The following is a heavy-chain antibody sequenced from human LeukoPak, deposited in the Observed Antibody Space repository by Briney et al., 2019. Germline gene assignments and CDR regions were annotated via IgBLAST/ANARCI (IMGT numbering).Heavy chain of an antibody. D-gene: IGHD4-23*01. CDR3: AREYGGNSEPNWFDP. V-gene: IGHV3-21*01. Sequence: GGSLRFSCAASGFTFSSYSMNWVRQAPGKGLEWVSSISSSSSYIYYADSVKGRFTISRDNAKNSLYLQMNSLRAEDTAVYYCAREYGGNSEPNWFDPWGQGTLVTVSS. CDR2: ISSSSSYI. J-gene: IGHJ5*02. CDR1: GFTFSSYS.